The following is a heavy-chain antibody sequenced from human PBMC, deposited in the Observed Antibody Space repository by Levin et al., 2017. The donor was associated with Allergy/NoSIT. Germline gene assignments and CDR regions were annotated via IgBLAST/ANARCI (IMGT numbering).Heavy chain of an antibody. CDR2: ISYDGSNK. CDR1: GFTFSSYA. Sequence: SCAASGFTFSSYAMHWVRQAPGKGLEWVAVISYDGSNKYYADSVKGRFTISRDNSKNTLYLQMNSLRAEDTAVYYCARDFDYWGQGTLVTVSS. J-gene: IGHJ4*02. V-gene: IGHV3-30-3*01. CDR3: ARDFDY.